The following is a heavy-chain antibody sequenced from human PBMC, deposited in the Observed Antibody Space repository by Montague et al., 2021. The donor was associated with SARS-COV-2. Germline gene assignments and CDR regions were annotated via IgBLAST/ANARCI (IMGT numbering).Heavy chain of an antibody. V-gene: IGHV4-4*07. CDR2: IYANGNS. CDR1: GDSIGGYF. J-gene: IGHJ5*02. Sequence: TPYGDSIGGYFWSWIRQPAGKGLEWIGRIYANGNSDYNPSLNSRVSMSMDTSKQEFSMRLIPVTAADTAVYYCARDAYYFGPGRENHGAFDPRGQGILVTVSS. CDR3: ARDAYYFGPGRENHGAFDP. D-gene: IGHD2/OR15-2a*01.